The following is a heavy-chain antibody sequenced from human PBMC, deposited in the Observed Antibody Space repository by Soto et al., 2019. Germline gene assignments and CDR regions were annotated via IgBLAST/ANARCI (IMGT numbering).Heavy chain of an antibody. CDR3: ARWVTTRSYGLDV. D-gene: IGHD4-17*01. V-gene: IGHV2-70*11. CDR2: IDWDDDT. Sequence: SGPTLVNPTQTLTLTCTFSGFSLTTYGMCVSWIRQPPGKALEWLARIDWDDDTYYRTSLKTRLTISKDTSKNQVVLTVTNMDPVDTATYYCARWVTTRSYGLDVWGQGTTVTVSS. J-gene: IGHJ6*02. CDR1: GFSLTTYGMC.